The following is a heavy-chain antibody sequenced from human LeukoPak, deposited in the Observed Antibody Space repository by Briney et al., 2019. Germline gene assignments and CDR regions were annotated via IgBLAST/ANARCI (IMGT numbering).Heavy chain of an antibody. V-gene: IGHV4-59*01. D-gene: IGHD3-22*01. CDR2: IYYSGST. J-gene: IGHJ4*02. CDR3: ARDRNYDSSGSDRGFDY. CDR1: GGSISIYY. Sequence: PSETLSLTCTVSGGSISIYYWSWIRQPPGKGLEWIGYIYYSGSTNHNPSLKSRVTISVDTSKNQFSLKLSSVTAADTAVYYCARDRNYDSSGSDRGFDYWGQGTLVTVSS.